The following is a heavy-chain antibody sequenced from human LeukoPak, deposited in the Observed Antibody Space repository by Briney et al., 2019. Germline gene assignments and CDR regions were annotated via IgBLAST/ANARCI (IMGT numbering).Heavy chain of an antibody. V-gene: IGHV4-59*11. J-gene: IGHJ4*02. D-gene: IGHD6-6*01. CDR2: IYYSGST. CDR1: GGSISSHY. Sequence: SETLSLTCTVSGGSISSHYWSWIRQPPGKGLEWIGYIYYSGSTNYNPSLKSRVTISVDTSKNRFSLKLSSVTAADTAVYYCAREVSSSNFDYWGQGTLVTVSS. CDR3: AREVSSSNFDY.